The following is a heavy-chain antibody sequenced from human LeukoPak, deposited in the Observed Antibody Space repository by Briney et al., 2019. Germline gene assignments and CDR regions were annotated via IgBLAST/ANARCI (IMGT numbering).Heavy chain of an antibody. J-gene: IGHJ6*03. Sequence: SESMSLTCAVYGGSFSGYHWSWIRLPPGKGLEWIGEINHSGSTNYNPSLKSRVTISVDTSKNQFSLKLSSVTAADTAVYYCARGLRGYMDVWGKGTTVTVS. V-gene: IGHV4-34*01. CDR3: ARGLRGYMDV. CDR1: GGSFSGYH. D-gene: IGHD3-10*01. CDR2: INHSGST.